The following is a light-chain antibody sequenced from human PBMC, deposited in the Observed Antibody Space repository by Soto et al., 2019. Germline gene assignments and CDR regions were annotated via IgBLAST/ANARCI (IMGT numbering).Light chain of an antibody. CDR3: SSFTTSTTIV. V-gene: IGLV2-14*03. J-gene: IGLJ2*01. Sequence: QSALTQPASVSGSPGQSITISCTGTSSDIGGYNYVSWYQHHPGKAPKLIIYDVSNRPSGVSDRFSGSKSGNTASLTISGLQAEDGADYCCSSFTTSTTIVFGGGTKLTVL. CDR1: SSDIGGYNY. CDR2: DVS.